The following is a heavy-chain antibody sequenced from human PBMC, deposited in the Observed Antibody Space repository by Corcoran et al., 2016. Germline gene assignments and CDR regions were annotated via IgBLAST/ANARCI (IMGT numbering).Heavy chain of an antibody. D-gene: IGHD1-26*01. Sequence: QVQLVQSGAEVKKPGSSVKVSCKASGGTFSSYAISWVRQAPGQGLEWMGGIIPIFGTANYAQKFQGRVTITADESTSTADMALSSLRSEDTAVYYCARRIVGATTVYYYGMDVWGQGTTVTVSS. J-gene: IGHJ6*02. V-gene: IGHV1-69*01. CDR1: GGTFSSYA. CDR2: IIPIFGTA. CDR3: ARRIVGATTVYYYGMDV.